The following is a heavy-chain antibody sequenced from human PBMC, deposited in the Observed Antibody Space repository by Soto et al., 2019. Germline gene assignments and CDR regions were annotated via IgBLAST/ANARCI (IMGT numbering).Heavy chain of an antibody. CDR2: ISSSGSDI. CDR1: GFSFSTHY. Sequence: EVQLVESGGGLVQPGGSLRLSCAASGFSFSTHYMNWVRQAPGKGLEWVSCISSSGSDIYYTDSVKGRFTISRDNAKNSLCLQMNSLRDEDTAVYYCARDFKDGMAVATFDYWGQGALVTVSS. J-gene: IGHJ4*02. V-gene: IGHV3-48*02. D-gene: IGHD2-15*01. CDR3: ARDFKDGMAVATFDY.